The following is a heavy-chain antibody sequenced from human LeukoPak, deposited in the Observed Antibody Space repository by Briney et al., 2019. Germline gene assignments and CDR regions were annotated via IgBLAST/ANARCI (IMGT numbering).Heavy chain of an antibody. CDR3: ARQPQQLVPIGYYYYMDV. CDR1: GFTFSSYW. J-gene: IGHJ6*03. D-gene: IGHD6-13*01. CDR2: IKQDGSEK. Sequence: GGSLRLSCAASGFTFSSYWMSWVRQAPGKGLEWVANIKQDGSEKYYADSVKGRFTTSRDNAKNTLYLQMNSLRAEDTAVYYRARQPQQLVPIGYYYYMDVWGKGTTVTVSS. V-gene: IGHV3-7*01.